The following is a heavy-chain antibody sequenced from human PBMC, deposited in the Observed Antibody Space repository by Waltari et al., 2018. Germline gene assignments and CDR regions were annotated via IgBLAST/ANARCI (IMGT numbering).Heavy chain of an antibody. D-gene: IGHD6-13*01. CDR1: GYTFTGSF. CDR2: INPSSGGT. V-gene: IGHV1-2*02. Sequence: QVQLVQSGAEVKKPGASVKVSCKASGYTFTGSFIHWVRQAPGQGLEWMGWINPSSGGTNYAKKFQGRVTMTRDTSISTAFMELSSLRSDDTAVFYCARDDAAAAGSYMDVWGKGTTVTVSS. J-gene: IGHJ6*03. CDR3: ARDDAAAAGSYMDV.